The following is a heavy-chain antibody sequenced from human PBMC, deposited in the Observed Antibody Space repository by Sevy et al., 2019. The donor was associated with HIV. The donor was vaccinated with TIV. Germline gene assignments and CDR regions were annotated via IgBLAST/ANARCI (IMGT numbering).Heavy chain of an antibody. V-gene: IGHV3-20*04. CDR2: INWNGGST. J-gene: IGHJ6*03. CDR3: ARAIVVVPAASTYTQFPDALNHYYYYMDV. Sequence: GGSLRLSCAASGFTFDDYGMSWVRQAPGKGLEWVSGINWNGGSTGYADSVKGRFTISRDNAKNSLYLQMNSLRAEDTALYYCARAIVVVPAASTYTQFPDALNHYYYYMDVWGKGTTVTVSS. CDR1: GFTFDDYG. D-gene: IGHD2-2*01.